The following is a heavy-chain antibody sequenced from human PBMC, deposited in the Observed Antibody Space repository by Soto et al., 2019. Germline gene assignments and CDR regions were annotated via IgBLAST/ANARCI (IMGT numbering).Heavy chain of an antibody. CDR1: GGTFSSYT. CDR3: ARETAPSIAALTDAFDI. D-gene: IGHD6-6*01. J-gene: IGHJ3*02. CDR2: IIPILGIA. V-gene: IGHV1-69*08. Sequence: QVQLVQSGAEVKKPGSSVKVSCKASGGTFSSYTISWVRQAPGQGLEWMGRIIPILGIANYAQKFQGRVTITADKSTSTANMELSSLRSEDTAVYYCARETAPSIAALTDAFDIWGQGTMVTVSS.